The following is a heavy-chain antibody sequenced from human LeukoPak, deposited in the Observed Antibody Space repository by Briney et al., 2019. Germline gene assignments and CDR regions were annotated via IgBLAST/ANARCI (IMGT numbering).Heavy chain of an antibody. CDR3: AKAPIAAAASRGIYFDY. J-gene: IGHJ4*02. V-gene: IGHV3-23*01. CDR1: GFTFSSYA. Sequence: PGGSLRLSCALSGFTFSSYAMSWVRQAPGKGLEWVSTISGSGGSTYYADSVKGRFTISRDSSKNTLYLQMNSLRAEDTAVYYCAKAPIAAAASRGIYFDYWGQGTLVTVSS. CDR2: ISGSGGST. D-gene: IGHD6-25*01.